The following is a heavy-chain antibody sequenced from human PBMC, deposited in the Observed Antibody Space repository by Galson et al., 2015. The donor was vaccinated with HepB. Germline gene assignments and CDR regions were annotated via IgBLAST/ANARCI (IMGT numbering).Heavy chain of an antibody. Sequence: SVKVSCKASGYNLISYAIHWVRQAPGQGLEWMGDIIPAFGTANYAQQFQARVTITADKSTSTVHLELGSLRSEDTAIYYCVRDRRSMVRGVMDYWGQGTLDTVA. CDR2: IIPAFGTA. D-gene: IGHD3-10*01. V-gene: IGHV1-69*06. J-gene: IGHJ4*02. CDR3: VRDRRSMVRGVMDY. CDR1: GYNLISYA.